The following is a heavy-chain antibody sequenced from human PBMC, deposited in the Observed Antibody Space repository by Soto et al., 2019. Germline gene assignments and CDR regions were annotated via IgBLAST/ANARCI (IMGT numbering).Heavy chain of an antibody. CDR3: ASSGPFWSGSFYYYMGV. J-gene: IGHJ6*03. Sequence: PSETLSLTCAVYGGSFSGYYWSWIRQPPGKGLEWIGEINHSGSTNYNPSLKSRVTISVDTSKNQFSLKLSSVTAADTAVYYCASSGPFWSGSFYYYMGVWGKGTTVTVSS. V-gene: IGHV4-34*01. CDR2: INHSGST. D-gene: IGHD3-3*01. CDR1: GGSFSGYY.